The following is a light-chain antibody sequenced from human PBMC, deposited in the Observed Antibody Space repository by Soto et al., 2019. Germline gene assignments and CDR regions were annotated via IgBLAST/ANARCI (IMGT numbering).Light chain of an antibody. CDR3: QQYDSYSPLT. V-gene: IGKV3-15*01. CDR1: QSVSTN. CDR2: GAS. J-gene: IGKJ4*01. Sequence: EIAMTQSPATLSVSPGERATLSCRASQSVSTNLAWYQKKPGQAPRLLXYGASTRATGIPARFSGIGSGTELTLTISSLQPDDFATYYCQQYDSYSPLTFGGGTKVDIK.